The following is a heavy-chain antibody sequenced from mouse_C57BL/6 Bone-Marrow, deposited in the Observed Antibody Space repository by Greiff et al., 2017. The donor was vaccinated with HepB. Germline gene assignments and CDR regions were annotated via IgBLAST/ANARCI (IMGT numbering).Heavy chain of an antibody. CDR2: IDPSDSYT. CDR1: GYTFTSYW. D-gene: IGHD2-1*01. CDR3: ARREIYYGPYYYAMDY. Sequence: QVQLQQPGAELVKPGASVKLSCKASGYTFTSYWMQWVKQRPGQGLEWIGEIDPSDSYTNYNQKFKGKSTLTVDKSSSTAYMQLSSLTSEDSAVYYCARREIYYGPYYYAMDYWGQGTSVTVSS. V-gene: IGHV1-50*01. J-gene: IGHJ4*01.